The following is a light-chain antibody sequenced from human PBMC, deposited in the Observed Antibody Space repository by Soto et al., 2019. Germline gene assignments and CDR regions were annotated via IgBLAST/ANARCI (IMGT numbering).Light chain of an antibody. CDR3: QQRSNWSTT. CDR1: QSVSSY. Sequence: EIVLTQSPATLSLSPGERATLSCRASQSVSSYFAWYQQKPGQAPRLLIYDASNRATGIPARFSGSGSGTDFTLTISSLEPEDFAVYYCQQRSNWSTTFGPGTKVDIK. V-gene: IGKV3-11*01. CDR2: DAS. J-gene: IGKJ3*01.